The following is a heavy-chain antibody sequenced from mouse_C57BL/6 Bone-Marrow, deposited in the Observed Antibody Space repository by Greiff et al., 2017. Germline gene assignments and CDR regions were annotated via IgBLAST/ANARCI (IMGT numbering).Heavy chain of an antibody. CDR2: IWSGGST. Sequence: VKLVESGPGLVQPSQSLSITCTVSGFSLTSYGVHWVRQSPGKGLEWLGVIWSGGSTDYNAAFVSRLCISKDNSKSQVVYKMNSLQADNTAIYYCDRNWDRYAMGYWGQGTSVTVTS. J-gene: IGHJ4*01. V-gene: IGHV2-2*01. CDR3: DRNWDRYAMGY. D-gene: IGHD4-1*01. CDR1: GFSLTSYG.